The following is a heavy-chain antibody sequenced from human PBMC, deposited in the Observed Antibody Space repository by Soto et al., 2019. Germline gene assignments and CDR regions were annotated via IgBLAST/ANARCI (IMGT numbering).Heavy chain of an antibody. CDR3: ARSQGSRTSLEIYYYYYYGMDV. V-gene: IGHV1-69*01. D-gene: IGHD2-2*01. CDR1: GGTFSCYA. J-gene: IGHJ6*02. CDR2: IIPISDTT. Sequence: QVQLVQSGAEVKKPGSSVKVSCKASGGTFSCYAISWVRQAPGQGLEWMGGIIPISDTTNYAQKFQGRVTITADESTSTAYMELSSLRSEDTAVYYWARSQGSRTSLEIYYYYYYGMDVWGQGTTVTVSS.